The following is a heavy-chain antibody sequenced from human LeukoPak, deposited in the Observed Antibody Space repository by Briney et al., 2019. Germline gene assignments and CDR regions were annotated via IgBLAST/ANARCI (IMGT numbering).Heavy chain of an antibody. V-gene: IGHV1-2*02. D-gene: IGHD6-6*01. Sequence: ASVKVSCKASGYTFTGYYMHWVRQAPGQGLEWMGWINPNSGGTNYARKFQGRVTMTRDTSISTAYMELSRLESDDTAAYCCARDYLPLYSSSLINWFDPWGQGTLVPVSS. CDR2: INPNSGGT. CDR3: ARDYLPLYSSSLINWFDP. CDR1: GYTFTGYY. J-gene: IGHJ5*02.